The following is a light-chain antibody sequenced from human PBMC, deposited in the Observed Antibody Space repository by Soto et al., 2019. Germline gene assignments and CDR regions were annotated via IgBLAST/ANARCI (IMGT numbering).Light chain of an antibody. J-gene: IGLJ1*01. CDR2: EVN. Sequence: QSALTQPPSASGSPGQSVAISCTGTISDVGGYNYVSWYQQHPGKAPKLMIYEVNKRPSGVPDRFSGSKSGNTASLTVSGLQAEDEADSSCSSYAGSSNVVGTGTKVTVL. V-gene: IGLV2-8*01. CDR1: ISDVGGYNY. CDR3: SSYAGSSNV.